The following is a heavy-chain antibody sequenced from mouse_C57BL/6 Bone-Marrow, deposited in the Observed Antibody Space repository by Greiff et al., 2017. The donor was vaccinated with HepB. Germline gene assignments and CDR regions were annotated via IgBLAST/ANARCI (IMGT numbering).Heavy chain of an antibody. J-gene: IGHJ3*01. CDR2: IDPETGGT. V-gene: IGHV1-15*01. CDR1: GYTFTDYE. Sequence: QVHVKQSGAELVRPGASVTLSCKASGYTFTDYEMHWVKQTPVHGLEWIGAIDPETGGTAYNQKFKGKAILTADKSSSTAYMELRSLTSEDSAVYYCTRTSLPWFAYWGQGTLVTVSA. CDR3: TRTSLPWFAY.